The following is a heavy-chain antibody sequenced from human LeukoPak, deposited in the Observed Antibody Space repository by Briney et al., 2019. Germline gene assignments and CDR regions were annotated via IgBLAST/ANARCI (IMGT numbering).Heavy chain of an antibody. V-gene: IGHV4-59*08. CDR2: IYYSGST. Sequence: PSETLSLTCTVSGGSISSYYWSWIRQPPGKGLEWIGYIYYSGSTNYNPSLKSRVTISVDTSKNQFSLKLSSVTAADTAVYYCARLYYYDSSGYYPSVEYFDYWGQGTLVTVSS. J-gene: IGHJ4*02. CDR3: ARLYYYDSSGYYPSVEYFDY. D-gene: IGHD3-22*01. CDR1: GGSISSYY.